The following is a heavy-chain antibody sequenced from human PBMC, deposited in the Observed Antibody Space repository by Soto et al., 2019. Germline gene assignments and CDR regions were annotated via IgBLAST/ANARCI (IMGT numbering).Heavy chain of an antibody. CDR1: GGSISSSSYY. D-gene: IGHD6-19*01. Sequence: KPSETLSLTCTVSGGSISSSSYYWGWIRQPPGKGLEWIGSIYYSGSTYYNPSLKSRVTISVDTSKNQFSLKLSSVTAADTAVYYCARTWWLEQKFDYWGQGTLVTVSS. J-gene: IGHJ4*02. V-gene: IGHV4-39*01. CDR3: ARTWWLEQKFDY. CDR2: IYYSGST.